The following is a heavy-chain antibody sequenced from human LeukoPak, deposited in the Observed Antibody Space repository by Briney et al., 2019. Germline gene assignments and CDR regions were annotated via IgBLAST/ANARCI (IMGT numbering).Heavy chain of an antibody. CDR3: ARCRDEFADYGFTS. J-gene: IGHJ1*01. V-gene: IGHV4-59*01. D-gene: IGHD4-17*01. Sequence: SETLSLTCTVSGDSISSNYGSWIRQPPGKGLEWIGYISNSGSTKYNPSLRSRVTISVDTTKNLFSLKLTSMTAADTAFYYCARCRDEFADYGFTSWGQGTLVTVSS. CDR1: GDSISSNY. CDR2: ISNSGST.